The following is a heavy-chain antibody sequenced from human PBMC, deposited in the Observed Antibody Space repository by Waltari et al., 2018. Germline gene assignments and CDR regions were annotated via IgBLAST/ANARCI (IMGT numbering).Heavy chain of an antibody. Sequence: EVQLLESGGGLVQPGGSLRPSCAASGFTFSTYVMNWVRQAPGKGLEWVSSISDAGGIINYADSVKGRFTISRDNSKNTLYLQMNGLRADDTAVYYCARGSGVDSWGQGTLVTISS. V-gene: IGHV3-23*01. CDR2: ISDAGGII. J-gene: IGHJ4*02. CDR1: GFTFSTYV. D-gene: IGHD7-27*01. CDR3: ARGSGVDS.